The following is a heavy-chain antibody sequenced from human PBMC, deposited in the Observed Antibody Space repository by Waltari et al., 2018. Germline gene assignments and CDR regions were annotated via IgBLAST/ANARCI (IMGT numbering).Heavy chain of an antibody. CDR3: AGGYSSGWYAAFDI. V-gene: IGHV4-59*01. J-gene: IGHJ3*02. D-gene: IGHD6-19*01. Sequence: WGWIRQAPGNGLEWIGYIDYSGITNYNPALKSRVTISVDTSKNRFSRKLSSVTAADTAGYYCAGGYSSGWYAAFDIWGQGTMVTVSS. CDR2: IDYSGIT.